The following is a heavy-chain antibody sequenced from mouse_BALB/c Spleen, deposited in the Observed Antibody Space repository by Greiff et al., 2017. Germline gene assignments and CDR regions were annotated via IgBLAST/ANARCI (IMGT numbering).Heavy chain of an antibody. CDR2: IWAGGST. V-gene: IGHV2-9*02. D-gene: IGHD1-1*01. Sequence: QVQLKESGPGLVAPSQSLSITCTVSGFSLTSYGVHWVRQPPGKGLEWLGVIWAGGSTNYNSALMSRLSISKDNSKSQVFLKMNSLQTDDTAMYYCAREEPYYGSSYYAMDYWGQGTSVTVSS. CDR1: GFSLTSYG. J-gene: IGHJ4*01. CDR3: AREEPYYGSSYYAMDY.